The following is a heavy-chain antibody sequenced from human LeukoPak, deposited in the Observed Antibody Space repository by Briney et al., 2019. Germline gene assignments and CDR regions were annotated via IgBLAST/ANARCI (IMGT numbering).Heavy chain of an antibody. CDR2: INPNSGGT. Sequence: ASVKVSCKASGYTFTGYYMHWVRQAPGQGLEWMGWINPNSGGTNYAQKFQGWVTMTRDTSISTAYMELSSLRSEDTAVYYCAREHYYDSSGSKGFDPWGQGTLVTVSS. J-gene: IGHJ5*02. CDR3: AREHYYDSSGSKGFDP. D-gene: IGHD3-22*01. V-gene: IGHV1-2*04. CDR1: GYTFTGYY.